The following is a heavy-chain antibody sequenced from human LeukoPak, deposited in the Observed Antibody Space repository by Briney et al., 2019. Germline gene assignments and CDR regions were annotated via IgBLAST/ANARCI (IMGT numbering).Heavy chain of an antibody. Sequence: GGSLRLSCAASGFTFSSYAMTWVRQAPGKGLEWVSAVTGSSGGTYYADSVKGRFTISRDNSRNTLYLQMSSLTAEDTAVYYCARDPNGDYIGAFEFWGQGTMVTVSS. D-gene: IGHD4-17*01. V-gene: IGHV3-23*01. CDR3: ARDPNGDYIGAFEF. J-gene: IGHJ3*01. CDR2: VTGSSGGT. CDR1: GFTFSSYA.